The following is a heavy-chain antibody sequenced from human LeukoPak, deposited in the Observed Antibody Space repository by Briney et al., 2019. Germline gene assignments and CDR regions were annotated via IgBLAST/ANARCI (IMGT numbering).Heavy chain of an antibody. D-gene: IGHD3-10*01. CDR1: GFTFSSYA. Sequence: GGFLRLSCAASGFTFSSYAMSWVRQAPGKGLEWVSAISGSGGSTYYADSVKGRFTISRDNSKNTLYLQMNSLRAEDTAVYYCAKSPEGFGELIDYWGQGTLVTVSS. V-gene: IGHV3-23*01. CDR2: ISGSGGST. CDR3: AKSPEGFGELIDY. J-gene: IGHJ4*02.